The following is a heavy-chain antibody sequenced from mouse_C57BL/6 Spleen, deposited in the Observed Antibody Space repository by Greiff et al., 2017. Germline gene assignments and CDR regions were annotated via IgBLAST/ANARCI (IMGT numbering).Heavy chain of an antibody. Sequence: QVQLQQSGPELVKPGASVKISCKASGYAFSSSCMNWVKQRPGKGLEWIGRIYPGDGDTNYNGKFKGKATLTADKSSSTAYMQLSSLTSEDSAVYFCARGYYGSGYAMDYWGQGTSVTVSS. CDR3: ARGYYGSGYAMDY. CDR1: GYAFSSSC. CDR2: IYPGDGDT. J-gene: IGHJ4*01. D-gene: IGHD1-1*01. V-gene: IGHV1-82*01.